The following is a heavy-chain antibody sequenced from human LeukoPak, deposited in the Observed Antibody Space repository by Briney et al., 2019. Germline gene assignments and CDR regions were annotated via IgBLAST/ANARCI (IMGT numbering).Heavy chain of an antibody. CDR1: GGSISSFF. J-gene: IGHJ4*02. CDR2: MHYSGDS. V-gene: IGHV4-59*01. CDR3: ARDLELERNRWNYFES. Sequence: PPETLSLTCTVSGGSISSFFWSWIRQPPGKGLEWIGSMHYSGDSKYNPSLKSRVSLSIDTSKQQFSLRLSSVTAADTAVYYCARDLELERNRWNYFESWGQGTLVTVSS. D-gene: IGHD1-1*01.